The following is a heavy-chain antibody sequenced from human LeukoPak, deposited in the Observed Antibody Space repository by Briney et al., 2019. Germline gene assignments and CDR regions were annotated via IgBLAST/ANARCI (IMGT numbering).Heavy chain of an antibody. D-gene: IGHD2-21*02. CDR1: RFPFSSYS. CDR3: ARNPVSVQIWFGGDGYSYFDY. CDR2: ISSSSSHI. Sequence: GGPVTLLCAVSRFPFSSYSMHWVRHATGGGVEWVSSISSSSSHIQYTDSVKGRFTISRDNDKNSLYLQMNRLRAEDTAVYYCARNPVSVQIWFGGDGYSYFDYWGQGTLVTVSS. V-gene: IGHV3-21*01. J-gene: IGHJ4*02.